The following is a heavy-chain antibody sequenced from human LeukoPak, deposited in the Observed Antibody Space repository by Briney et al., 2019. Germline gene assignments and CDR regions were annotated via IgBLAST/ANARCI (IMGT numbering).Heavy chain of an antibody. CDR1: GFAFSSYA. Sequence: GGSLRLSCAASGFAFSSYAMTWVRQAPGKGLEWVSSITGSGAGTSYADSVKGRFTVSRDNSKNTLYLQMNSLRPENTAVYYCAKTREQWFRRYYYYGMDVWGQGTMVTVSS. J-gene: IGHJ6*02. D-gene: IGHD5-18*01. V-gene: IGHV3-23*01. CDR2: ITGSGAGT. CDR3: AKTREQWFRRYYYYGMDV.